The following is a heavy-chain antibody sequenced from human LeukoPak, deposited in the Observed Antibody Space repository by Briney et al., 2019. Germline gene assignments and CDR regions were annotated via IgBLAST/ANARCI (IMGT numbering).Heavy chain of an antibody. CDR2: IYYSGST. Sequence: KPSETLSLTCTVSGGSISSSSYYWGWIRQPPGKGLEWIGSIYYSGSTYYNPSLKSRVTISVGTSKNQFSLKLSSVTAADTAVYYCARRYCSGGSCYYFDYWGQGTLVTVSS. CDR1: GGSISSSSYY. V-gene: IGHV4-39*01. J-gene: IGHJ4*02. CDR3: ARRYCSGGSCYYFDY. D-gene: IGHD2-15*01.